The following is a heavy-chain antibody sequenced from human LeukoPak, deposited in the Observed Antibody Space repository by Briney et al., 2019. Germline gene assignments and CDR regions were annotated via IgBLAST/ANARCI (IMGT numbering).Heavy chain of an antibody. CDR3: GKEGGA. V-gene: IGHV3-23*01. CDR1: GFRFSDYT. Sequence: GGSLRLSCAASGFRFSDYTMTWVRQAPGKGPEWVSAIGGRGGSTYYADSLGGRFTISRDNSKDMLYLRMNSLKVEDTATYYCGKEGGAWGQGTKVTVSS. CDR2: IGGRGGST. J-gene: IGHJ5*02. D-gene: IGHD3-16*01.